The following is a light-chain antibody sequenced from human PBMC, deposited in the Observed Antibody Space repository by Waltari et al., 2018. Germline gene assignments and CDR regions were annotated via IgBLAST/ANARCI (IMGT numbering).Light chain of an antibody. CDR1: SRDIGSYDI. V-gene: IGLV2-23*02. Sequence: QSALTQPAPVSGSPGQSVPISCTAASRDIGSYDIVSWYQQHPGNAPKLIICDVSKRPSGVSDRFSGSKSGDTASLTISGLQFEDEADYYCCSYAGNYIWVFGGGTRLTVL. CDR2: DVS. CDR3: CSYAGNYIWV. J-gene: IGLJ3*02.